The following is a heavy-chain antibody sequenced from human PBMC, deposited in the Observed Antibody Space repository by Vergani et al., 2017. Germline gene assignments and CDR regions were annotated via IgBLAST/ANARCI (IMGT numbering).Heavy chain of an antibody. D-gene: IGHD2-21*01. CDR2: IYYSGST. CDR3: ARHGQPRDILWSGY. V-gene: IGHV4-61*08. CDR1: GGSISSGGYY. Sequence: QVQLQESGPGLVKPSQTLSLTCTVSGGSISSGGYYWSWIRQPPGKGLEWIGYIYYSGSTNYNPSLKSRVTISVDTSKNQFSLKLSSVTAADTAVYYCARHGQPRDILWSGYWGQGTLVTVSS. J-gene: IGHJ4*02.